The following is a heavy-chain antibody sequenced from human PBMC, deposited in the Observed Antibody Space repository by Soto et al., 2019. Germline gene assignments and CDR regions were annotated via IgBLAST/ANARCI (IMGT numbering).Heavy chain of an antibody. V-gene: IGHV4-39*01. CDR2: IAYSGNT. CDR1: AGFIRTCCNF. J-gene: IGHJ6*02. Sequence: SQALSLGRRVSAGFIRTCCNFWCWIRQPPEKGLEWIGSIAYSGNTNYNPSLSSRVTFSLHTSENQFSLNLRSVTAADTAVYYCARREEATEQQRPEGFNYYGMDVWGQGPTV. CDR3: ARREEATEQQRPEGFNYYGMDV. D-gene: IGHD1-1*01.